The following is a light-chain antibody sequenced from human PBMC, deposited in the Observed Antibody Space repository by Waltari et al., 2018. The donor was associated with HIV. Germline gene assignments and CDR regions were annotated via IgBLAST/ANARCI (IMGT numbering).Light chain of an antibody. J-gene: IGLJ2*01. Sequence: QSVLTQPPSVSEAPRQRVTISCSGSISNIGTNAVNWYQQLPGKAPKRLSLDDDLLPSGVSDRFAGSTSGTSASLAISGLQSEDEADYSCAAWDDSLNGPLFGGGTKLTVL. CDR1: ISNIGTNA. V-gene: IGLV1-36*01. CDR2: DDD. CDR3: AAWDDSLNGPL.